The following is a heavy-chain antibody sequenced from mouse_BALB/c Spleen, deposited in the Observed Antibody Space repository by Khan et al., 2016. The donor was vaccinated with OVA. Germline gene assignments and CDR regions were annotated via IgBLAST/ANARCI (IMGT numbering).Heavy chain of an antibody. CDR3: ARPPYFSYTLDY. V-gene: IGHV9-3-1*01. CDR2: INTYTGEP. D-gene: IGHD2-10*01. J-gene: IGHJ4*01. CDR1: GYTFTNYG. Sequence: VQLVQSGPELKKPGETVKISCKASGYTFTNYGMNLVKQSPGKALKWMGWINTYTGEPTYADDFKGRFAFSLETSASTAYLQINNLKNEDTATYFCARPPYFSYTLDYWGQGTSVTVSS.